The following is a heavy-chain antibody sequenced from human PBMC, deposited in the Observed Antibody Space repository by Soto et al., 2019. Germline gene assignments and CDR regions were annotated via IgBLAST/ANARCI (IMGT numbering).Heavy chain of an antibody. CDR1: GDSVSSNSAA. V-gene: IGHV6-1*01. J-gene: IGHJ5*02. D-gene: IGHD6-6*01. CDR2: TYYRSKWYN. Sequence: SPTLSLTCAISGDSVSSNSAAWNWIRQSPSRGLEWLGRTYYRSKWYNDYAVSVKSRITINPDTSKNQFSLQLNSVTPEDTAVYYCAREEGLSAACPPPPMNWFDPWGQGTLDTSPQ. CDR3: AREEGLSAACPPPPMNWFDP.